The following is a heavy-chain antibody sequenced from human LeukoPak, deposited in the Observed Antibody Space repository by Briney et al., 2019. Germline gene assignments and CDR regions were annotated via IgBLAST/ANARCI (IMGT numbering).Heavy chain of an antibody. V-gene: IGHV1-18*01. Sequence: ASVNVSCKASGYNFMTFGVSWVRQAPGQGLQWMGWISPSSGNTNSAQKSQGRLYMSTDTSTGIAYMHLRSLTPDDTALYYCARAGTTVTGGDAFDIWGQGTMVIVSA. D-gene: IGHD1-1*01. J-gene: IGHJ3*02. CDR3: ARAGTTVTGGDAFDI. CDR1: GYNFMTFG. CDR2: ISPSSGNT.